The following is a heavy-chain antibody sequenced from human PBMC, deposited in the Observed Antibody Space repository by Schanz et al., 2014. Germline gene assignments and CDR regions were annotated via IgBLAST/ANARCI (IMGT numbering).Heavy chain of an antibody. J-gene: IGHJ2*01. CDR2: ISGSGAST. CDR1: GFSFSSYA. V-gene: IGHV3-23*01. Sequence: EVQLLESGGGLVQPGGSLRLSCATSGFSFSSYAINWVRQAPGKGLEWVSGISGSGASTYYADSVKGRFTISRDNSNKTVDLQMNSLRAEDTAVYYCARNRGSGGQNWYFDLWGRGTLVTVSS. CDR3: ARNRGSGGQNWYFDL. D-gene: IGHD1-26*01.